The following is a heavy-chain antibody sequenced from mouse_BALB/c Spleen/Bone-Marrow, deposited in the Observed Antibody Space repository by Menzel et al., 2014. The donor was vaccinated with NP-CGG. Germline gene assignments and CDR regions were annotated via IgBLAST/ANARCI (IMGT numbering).Heavy chain of an antibody. V-gene: IGHV1-5*01. CDR2: IYPGNSDT. J-gene: IGHJ1*01. CDR1: DYTFTSYR. D-gene: IGHD2-12*01. CDR3: TLAYFSQGDWFFDV. Sequence: EVQLQQSGTVLARPGASVKMSCKASDYTFTSYRMHWLKQRPGQGLEWIGAIYPGNSDTSYNQKFKGKAELTAVTSTSTAYMDLSSLTNEDSAVYYCTLAYFSQGDWFFDVWGAGTTVTVSS.